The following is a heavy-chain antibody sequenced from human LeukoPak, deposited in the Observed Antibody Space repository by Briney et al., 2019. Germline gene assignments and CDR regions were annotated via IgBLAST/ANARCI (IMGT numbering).Heavy chain of an antibody. CDR2: IYHSGST. Sequence: SGTLSLTCAVSGGSISGSNWWSWVRQSPGKGLEWIGEIYHSGSTNYNPSLKSRVTISVDTSKNQFSLKLSSVTAADTAVYYCARDGGLLWFGDPFDYWGQGTLVTVSS. CDR1: GGSISGSNW. V-gene: IGHV4-4*02. J-gene: IGHJ4*02. CDR3: ARDGGLLWFGDPFDY. D-gene: IGHD3-10*01.